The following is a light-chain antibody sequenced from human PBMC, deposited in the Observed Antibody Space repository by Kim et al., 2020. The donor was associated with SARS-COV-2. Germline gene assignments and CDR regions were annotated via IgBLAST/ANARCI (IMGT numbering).Light chain of an antibody. V-gene: IGLV1-44*01. CDR1: PSNIGSNA. CDR2: SNN. CDR3: AAWDGSLNGVV. Sequence: QSVLTQPPSASGPPGQGLTISCSGGPSNIGSNAVHWYQQLPGTAPKVLIYSNNQRPSGVPDRFSGSKSGTSASLVISGLQSEDEADYYCAAWDGSLNGVVFGGGTKLTVL. J-gene: IGLJ2*01.